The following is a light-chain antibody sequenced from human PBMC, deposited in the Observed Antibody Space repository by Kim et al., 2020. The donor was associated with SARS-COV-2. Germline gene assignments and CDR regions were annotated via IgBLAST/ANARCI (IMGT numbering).Light chain of an antibody. V-gene: IGKV3-15*01. Sequence: LPGQRANLSCRASQSVSSNLAWYQQKPGQAPRLLIYGASTRATGIPARFSGSGSGTEFTLTISSLQSEDFAVYYCQQYNNWPPGTFGQGTKVDIK. CDR1: QSVSSN. J-gene: IGKJ1*01. CDR3: QQYNNWPPGT. CDR2: GAS.